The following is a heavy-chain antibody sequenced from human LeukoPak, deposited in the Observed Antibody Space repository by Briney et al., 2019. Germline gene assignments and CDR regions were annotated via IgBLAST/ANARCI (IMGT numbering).Heavy chain of an antibody. J-gene: IGHJ3*02. CDR1: GFTFSSYS. D-gene: IGHD3-16*01. Sequence: PGGSLRLSCAASGFTFSSYSMNWVRQAPGKGLEWVSSISSSSSYIYYADSVKGRFTISRDNAKNSLYLQMNSLRAEDTAVYYCARALDSGGNDAFDIWGQGTMVTVSS. V-gene: IGHV3-21*01. CDR3: ARALDSGGNDAFDI. CDR2: ISSSSSYI.